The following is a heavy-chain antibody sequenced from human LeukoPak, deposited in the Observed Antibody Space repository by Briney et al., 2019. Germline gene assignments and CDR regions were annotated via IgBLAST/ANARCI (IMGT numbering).Heavy chain of an antibody. CDR2: ISIGSTYV. CDR3: ARGVSGVTALDF. Sequence: GGSLRLSCTASGFTFSTYSMNWVRQAPGKGLEWVSYISIGSTYVYYADSVKDRFTVSRDNAKNSLVLQMNSLRAEDTAVYYCARGVSGVTALDFWGQGTLVTVSS. D-gene: IGHD2-15*01. J-gene: IGHJ4*02. CDR1: GFTFSTYS. V-gene: IGHV3-21*01.